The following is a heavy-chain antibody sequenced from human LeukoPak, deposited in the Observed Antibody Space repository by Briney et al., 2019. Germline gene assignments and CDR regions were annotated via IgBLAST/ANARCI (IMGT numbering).Heavy chain of an antibody. CDR1: GGSISSSSYY. CDR2: IYYSGST. J-gene: IGHJ3*02. CDR3: ARQVRFCSGSNCYHYLDI. Sequence: SETLSLTCTVSGGSISSSSYYWGWIRHPPEKGLECMGSIYYSGSTYYNPSLKSRDPISVDTSKNQFSLKLSSVTAADTAVYYCARQVRFCSGSNCYHYLDIWGQGTMVTVSS. D-gene: IGHD2-15*01. V-gene: IGHV4-39*01.